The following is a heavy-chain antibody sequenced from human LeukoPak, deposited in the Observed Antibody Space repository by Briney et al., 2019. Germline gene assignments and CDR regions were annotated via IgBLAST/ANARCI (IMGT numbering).Heavy chain of an antibody. CDR3: ARDWSSVDY. V-gene: IGHV3-30*02. Sequence: GGSLRLSCAASGFTFSTYGMHWVRQAPGKGLEWVAFIPYDGSNKYYADSVKGRFTISRDNAKNSLYLQMNGLRAEDTAVFYCARDWSSVDYWGQGTLVTVSS. CDR1: GFTFSTYG. CDR2: IPYDGSNK. D-gene: IGHD3-10*01. J-gene: IGHJ4*02.